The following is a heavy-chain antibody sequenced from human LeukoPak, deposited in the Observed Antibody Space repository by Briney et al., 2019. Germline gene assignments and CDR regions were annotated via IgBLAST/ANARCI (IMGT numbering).Heavy chain of an antibody. CDR2: ISSSSSYI. Sequence: PGGSLRLSCAASGFTVSSYSMNWVRQAPGKGLEWVSSISSSSSYIYYADSVKGRFTISRDNAKNSLYLQMNSLRAEDTAVYYCARARGIVVVPAANDYWGQGTLVTVSS. CDR3: ARARGIVVVPAANDY. CDR1: GFTVSSYS. J-gene: IGHJ4*02. D-gene: IGHD2-2*01. V-gene: IGHV3-21*03.